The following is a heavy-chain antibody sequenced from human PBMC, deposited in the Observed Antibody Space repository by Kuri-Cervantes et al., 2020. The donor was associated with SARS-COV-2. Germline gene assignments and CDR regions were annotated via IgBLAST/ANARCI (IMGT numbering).Heavy chain of an antibody. J-gene: IGHJ4*02. CDR3: ARDWNDRGYFDS. Sequence: GESLKISCAASGFSLSRYTMNWVRQAPGKALEWVSSISGSGSYIYHADSVKGRFTISRDNAKSSLYLQMNSLRAEDTAVYYCARDWNDRGYFDSWGQGTLVTV. CDR2: ISGSGSYI. V-gene: IGHV3-21*01. CDR1: GFSLSRYT. D-gene: IGHD1-1*01.